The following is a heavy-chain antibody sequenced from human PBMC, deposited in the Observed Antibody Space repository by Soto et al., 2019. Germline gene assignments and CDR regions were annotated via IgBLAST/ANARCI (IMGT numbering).Heavy chain of an antibody. CDR2: ISYDGSNK. CDR3: ASTTYDFWSGYYY. V-gene: IGHV3-30-3*01. Sequence: GSLRLSCGASGFTFSSYAMHWVRQAPGKGLEWVAVISYDGSNKYYADSVKGRFTISRDNSKNTLYLQMNSLRAEDTAVYYCASTTYDFWSGYYYWGQGTLVTVSS. J-gene: IGHJ4*02. D-gene: IGHD3-3*01. CDR1: GFTFSSYA.